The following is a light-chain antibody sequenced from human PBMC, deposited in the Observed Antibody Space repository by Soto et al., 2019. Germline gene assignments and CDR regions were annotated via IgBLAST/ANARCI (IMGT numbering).Light chain of an antibody. CDR3: QSTGSSGPYLVV. Sequence: SYELTQPPSVSVSPGQTARITCSGDALPNQYAYWYQQKSGQAPVVVIYKDNERPSGIPERFSGSSSGTTFTLTISEVQAEDEADYFCQSTGSSGPYLVVFGGGTKVTVL. V-gene: IGLV3-25*02. J-gene: IGLJ2*01. CDR1: ALPNQY. CDR2: KDN.